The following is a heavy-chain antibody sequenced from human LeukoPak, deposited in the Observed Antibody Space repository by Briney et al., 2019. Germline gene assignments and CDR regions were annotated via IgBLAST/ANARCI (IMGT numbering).Heavy chain of an antibody. Sequence: ASVKVSCKASGGTFSSYAIRWVREAPGQGLEWMERIIPIFGTANYAQKFQGRVTITTDGSTSTAYMELSSLRSEDTAVYYCARERWEPHRDAFDIWGQGTMVTVSS. D-gene: IGHD1-26*01. CDR2: IIPIFGTA. CDR3: ARERWEPHRDAFDI. V-gene: IGHV1-69*05. CDR1: GGTFSSYA. J-gene: IGHJ3*02.